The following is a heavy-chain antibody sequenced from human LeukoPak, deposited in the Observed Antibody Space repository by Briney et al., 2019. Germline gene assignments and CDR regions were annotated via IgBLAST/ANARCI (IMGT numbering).Heavy chain of an antibody. D-gene: IGHD3-10*01. CDR1: GYTLTELS. CDR3: ATVPRSLWFGEFDY. CDR2: FDPEDGET. Sequence: ASVKVSCKVSGYTLTELSMHWVRQAPGKGLEWMGGFDPEDGETIYAQTFQGRVTMTEDTSTDTAYMELSSLRSEDTAVYYCATVPRSLWFGEFDYWGQGTLVTVSS. J-gene: IGHJ4*02. V-gene: IGHV1-24*01.